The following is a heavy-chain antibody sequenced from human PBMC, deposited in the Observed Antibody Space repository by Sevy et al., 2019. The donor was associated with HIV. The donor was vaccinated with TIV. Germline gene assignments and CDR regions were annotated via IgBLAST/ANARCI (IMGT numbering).Heavy chain of an antibody. V-gene: IGHV1-24*01. Sequence: GESLKISCKVSGYTLSELPMHWVRQAPGKGLEWLGGFDPEDGETIYAQKFQGRVTMTEDTSTDTAYMELSRLRSEDTAVYYCATLDFWSDHPFYGTDVWGQGTTVTVSS. D-gene: IGHD3-3*01. CDR2: FDPEDGET. CDR1: GYTLSELP. J-gene: IGHJ6*02. CDR3: ATLDFWSDHPFYGTDV.